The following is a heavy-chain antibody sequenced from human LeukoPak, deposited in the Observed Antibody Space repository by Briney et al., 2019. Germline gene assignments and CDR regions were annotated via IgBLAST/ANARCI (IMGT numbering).Heavy chain of an antibody. CDR2: IEQDGSEK. V-gene: IGHV3-7*05. CDR1: GFTFINYW. J-gene: IGHJ4*02. CDR3: ARGGIRGVLMEY. D-gene: IGHD3-10*01. Sequence: PGGSLRLSCAASGFTFINYWMTWVRQAPGKGLEWVANIEQDGSEKYYVDSVTGRFTISRDNAKNSLFLQMSSLRADDTAVYYCARGGIRGVLMEYWGQGTLVTVSS.